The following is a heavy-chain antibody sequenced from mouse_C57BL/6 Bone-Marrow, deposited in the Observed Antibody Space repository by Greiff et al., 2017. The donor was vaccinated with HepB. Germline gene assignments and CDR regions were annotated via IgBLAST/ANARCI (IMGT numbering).Heavy chain of an antibody. Sequence: EVQGVESGGDLVKPGGSLKLSCAASGFTFSSYGMSWVRQTPDKRLEWVATISSGGSYTYYPDSVKGRFTISRDNAKNTLYLQMSSLKSEDTAIYYCALTGTSAYWGQGTLVTVSA. CDR3: ALTGTSAY. CDR1: GFTFSSYG. CDR2: ISSGGSYT. V-gene: IGHV5-6*01. J-gene: IGHJ3*01. D-gene: IGHD4-1*01.